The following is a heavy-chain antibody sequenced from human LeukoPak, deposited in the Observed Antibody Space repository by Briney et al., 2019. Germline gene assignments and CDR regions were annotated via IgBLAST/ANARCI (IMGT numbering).Heavy chain of an antibody. Sequence: GGSLRLSCAASGFTFSSYWMHWVRQAPGKGLVWVSRINTDGSSTSYADSVKGRFTISRDNAKNTLYLQMNSLRAEDTAVYYCARDGMVRGAHNWFDPWGQGTLVTVSS. V-gene: IGHV3-74*01. CDR1: GFTFSSYW. D-gene: IGHD3-10*01. CDR3: ARDGMVRGAHNWFDP. CDR2: INTDGSST. J-gene: IGHJ5*02.